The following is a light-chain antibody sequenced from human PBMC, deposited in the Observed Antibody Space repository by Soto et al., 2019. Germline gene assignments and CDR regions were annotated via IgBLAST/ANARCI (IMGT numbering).Light chain of an antibody. J-gene: IGKJ4*01. V-gene: IGKV3-20*01. CDR2: GAS. CDR3: QQYGNSPLT. Sequence: EVVLTQSPGTLSLSPGERATLSCRASQSLSSYLAWYQQKPGQAPRLLIYGASSRATGIPDRFSGSGSGTDFTLTISRLEPEDFAVYYCQQYGNSPLTFGGGTKVVIK. CDR1: QSLSSY.